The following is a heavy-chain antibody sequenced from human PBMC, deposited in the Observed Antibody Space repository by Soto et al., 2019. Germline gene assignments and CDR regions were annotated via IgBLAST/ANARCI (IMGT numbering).Heavy chain of an antibody. J-gene: IGHJ6*02. CDR2: ISGGGGTT. V-gene: IGHV3-23*01. D-gene: IGHD3-22*01. CDR1: EFTFSSYA. Sequence: GGPLRLSCAASEFTFSSYAMNWVRQAPGKGLEWVSVISGGGGTTYYADSVKGRFRISRDNSKNTLYLQMNSLRVEDTAVYYCAKGKVAYDNSGLQYFYYFPMNVWGQGTTVTVSS. CDR3: AKGKVAYDNSGLQYFYYFPMNV.